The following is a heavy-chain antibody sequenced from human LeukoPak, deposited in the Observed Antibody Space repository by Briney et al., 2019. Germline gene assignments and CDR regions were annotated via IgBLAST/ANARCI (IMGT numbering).Heavy chain of an antibody. J-gene: IGHJ4*02. CDR2: IWYDGSNK. D-gene: IGHD1-26*01. Sequence: GGSLRLSCAASGFTFSSYSMNWVRQAPGKGLEWVAVIWYDGSNKYYADSVKGRFTISRDNSKNTLYLQMNSLRAEDTAVYYCAKDDGGSSTSLDYWGQGTLVTVSS. CDR1: GFTFSSYS. V-gene: IGHV3-33*06. CDR3: AKDDGGSSTSLDY.